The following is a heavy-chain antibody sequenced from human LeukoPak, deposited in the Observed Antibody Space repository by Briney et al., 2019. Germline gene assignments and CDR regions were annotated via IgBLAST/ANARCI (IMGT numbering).Heavy chain of an antibody. CDR3: ASLMSMVRGVMGHDI. CDR1: GFTFSSYA. J-gene: IGHJ3*02. Sequence: GRSLRLSCAASGFTFSSYAMHWVRQAPGTGLEWVAVISYDGSNKYYADSVKGRFTISRDNSKNTLYLQMNSLRAEDTAVYYCASLMSMVRGVMGHDIWGQGTMVTVSS. CDR2: ISYDGSNK. V-gene: IGHV3-30-3*01. D-gene: IGHD3-10*01.